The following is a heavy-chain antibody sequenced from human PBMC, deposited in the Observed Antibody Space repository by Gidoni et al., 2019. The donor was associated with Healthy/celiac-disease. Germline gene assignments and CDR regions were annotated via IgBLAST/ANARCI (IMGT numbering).Heavy chain of an antibody. CDR1: GFTFDDYT. CDR2: ISWDGGST. D-gene: IGHD3-22*01. J-gene: IGHJ4*02. CDR3: AKVSNSRGGIGY. V-gene: IGHV3-43*01. Sequence: EVQLVESGGVVVQPGGSLRLSCAASGFTFDDYTMHWVRQAPGKGLEWVSLISWDGGSTYYADSVKGRFTISRDNSKNSLYLQMNSLRTEDTALYYCAKVSNSRGGIGYWGQGTLVTVSS.